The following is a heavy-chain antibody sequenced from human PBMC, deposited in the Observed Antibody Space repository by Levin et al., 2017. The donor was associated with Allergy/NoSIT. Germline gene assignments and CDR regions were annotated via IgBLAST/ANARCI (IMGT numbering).Heavy chain of an antibody. CDR1: GFTFSSYA. D-gene: IGHD6-13*01. CDR3: AKRPAVSWAFDY. Sequence: GESLKISCAASGFTFSSYAMSWVRQAPGKGLEWVSAISGSGGSTYYADSVKGRFTISRDNSKNTLYLQMNSLRAEDTAVYYCAKRPAVSWAFDYWGQGTLVTVSS. V-gene: IGHV3-23*01. CDR2: ISGSGGST. J-gene: IGHJ4*02.